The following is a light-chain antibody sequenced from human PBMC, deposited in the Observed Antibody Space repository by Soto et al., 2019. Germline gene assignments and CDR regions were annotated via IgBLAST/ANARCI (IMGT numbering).Light chain of an antibody. Sequence: DMQRTQSPPSMSASVGDRVTITCRASQDISSWLAWYQQKPGKAPELLIYAASTLQSGVPSRFSGSGSGTHFTLTVSSLQPEDFATYYCQQSNSFPFTFGQGTRLEIK. CDR1: QDISSW. CDR2: AAS. CDR3: QQSNSFPFT. V-gene: IGKV1-12*02. J-gene: IGKJ5*01.